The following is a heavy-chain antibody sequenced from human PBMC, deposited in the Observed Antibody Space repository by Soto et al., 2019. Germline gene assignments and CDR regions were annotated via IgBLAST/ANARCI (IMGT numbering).Heavy chain of an antibody. CDR3: AKMTSDSYGRNYGMDV. Sequence: GGSLRLSCTASGFNFSNHAMSWVRQAPGKGLEWVSVISGSGGTTYYADSVKGRFTISRDNSKNTLYLQMDSLRVEDTALYYCAKMTSDSYGRNYGMDVWGQGTTVTVSS. V-gene: IGHV3-23*01. J-gene: IGHJ6*02. CDR2: ISGSGGTT. CDR1: GFNFSNHA. D-gene: IGHD5-18*01.